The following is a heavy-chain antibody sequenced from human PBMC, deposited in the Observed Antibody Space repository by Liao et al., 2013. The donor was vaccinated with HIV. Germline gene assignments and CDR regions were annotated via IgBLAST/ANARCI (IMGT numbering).Heavy chain of an antibody. CDR1: GDSISFYY. Sequence: QVQLQESGPGLLKPSETLSLTCTVSGDSISFYYWSWIRQPAGKGLEWVGRIYTSGSTNYNPSLKSRVTMSADTSRNQFSLKLSSVTAADTAVYYCARASLGSYPFDYWGQGTLVTVSS. D-gene: IGHD3-16*02. CDR3: ARASLGSYPFDY. V-gene: IGHV4-4*07. J-gene: IGHJ4*02. CDR2: IYTSGST.